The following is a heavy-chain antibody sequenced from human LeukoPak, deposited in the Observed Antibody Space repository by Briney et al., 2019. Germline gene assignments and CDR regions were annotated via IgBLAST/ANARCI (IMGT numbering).Heavy chain of an antibody. CDR2: ISGSGGVT. CDR1: GITFNNYA. CDR3: AKSVGWVKYYFDY. Sequence: GGSLRLSCAASGITFNNYAMSWVRHAPGKGLEWVSDISGSGGVTHYADSVKGRFTISRDNSKNTLYLQMNSLRAEDTAVYYCAKSVGWVKYYFDYWGQGTLVTVSS. V-gene: IGHV3-23*01. D-gene: IGHD6-19*01. J-gene: IGHJ4*02.